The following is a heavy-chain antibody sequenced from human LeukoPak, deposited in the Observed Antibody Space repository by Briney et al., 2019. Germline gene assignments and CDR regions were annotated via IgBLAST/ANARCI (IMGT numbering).Heavy chain of an antibody. D-gene: IGHD3-16*01. CDR1: GFTSIAYA. CDR2: ISSGGVTT. V-gene: IGHV3-23*01. J-gene: IGHJ6*02. CDR3: ARNQQLGGHSYYYYGMDV. Sequence: PGGSLRLSCVGSGFTSIAYALTWARQAPGKGLEWVSGISSGGVTTYYADSVKGRFTISRDKSKNTLYLQMNSLRADDTAIYYCARNQQLGGHSYYYYGMDVWGQGTTVTVSS.